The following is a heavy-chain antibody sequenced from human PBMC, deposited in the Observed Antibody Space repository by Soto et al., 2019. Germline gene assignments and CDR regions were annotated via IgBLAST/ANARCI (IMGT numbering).Heavy chain of an antibody. CDR1: GFTFSSYA. V-gene: IGHV3-23*01. J-gene: IGHJ4*02. Sequence: GGSLRLSCAASGFTFSSYAMSWVRQAPGKGLEWVSAISGSGGSTYYADSVKGRFTISRDNSKNTLYLQMNSLRAEDTAVYYCAKNLYYDFWSGYVAGGDYWGQGTLVTVSS. CDR3: AKNLYYDFWSGYVAGGDY. D-gene: IGHD3-3*01. CDR2: ISGSGGST.